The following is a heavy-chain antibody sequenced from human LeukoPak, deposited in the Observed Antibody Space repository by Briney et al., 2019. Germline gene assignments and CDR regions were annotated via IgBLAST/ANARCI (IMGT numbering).Heavy chain of an antibody. V-gene: IGHV3-66*02. Sequence: GGSLRLSCAASGFSVSDIYITWVRQSPGKGLEWVSLIHSGGNTYYADSVNGRFTISRDNSKKTLYLQMNSLRVEDTAVYCCAREGGTSPGLDNWGQGTLVTFSS. D-gene: IGHD2-8*02. CDR3: AREGGTSPGLDN. CDR2: IHSGGNT. CDR1: GFSVSDIY. J-gene: IGHJ4*02.